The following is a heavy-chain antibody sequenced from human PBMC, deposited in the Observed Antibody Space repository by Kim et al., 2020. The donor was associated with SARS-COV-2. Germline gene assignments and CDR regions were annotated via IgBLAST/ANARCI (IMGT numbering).Heavy chain of an antibody. V-gene: IGHV1-8*01. CDR1: GYTFTSYD. CDR2: MNPNSGNT. CDR3: ARGGDSSWADYYYGMDV. D-gene: IGHD6-13*01. Sequence: ASVKVSCKASGYTFTSYDINWVRQATGQGLEWMGWMNPNSGNTGYAQKFQGRVTMTRNTSISTAYMELSSLRSEDTAVYYCARGGDSSWADYYYGMDVWGQGTTVTVSS. J-gene: IGHJ6*02.